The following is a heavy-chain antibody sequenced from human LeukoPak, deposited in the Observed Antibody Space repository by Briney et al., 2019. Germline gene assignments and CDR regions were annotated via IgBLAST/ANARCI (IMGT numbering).Heavy chain of an antibody. D-gene: IGHD6-19*01. CDR2: IYYSGSP. CDR1: GGSISSYY. V-gene: IGHV4-59*08. J-gene: IGHJ4*02. CDR3: ARHDRWLVQGFDF. Sequence: PSETLSLTCTVSGGSISSYYWSWIRQPPGKGLEWIAYIYYSGSPNYNPSLKSRVTISVDTSKNQFSLKLSSVAAADTAVYYCARHDRWLVQGFDFWGQGTLVTVSS.